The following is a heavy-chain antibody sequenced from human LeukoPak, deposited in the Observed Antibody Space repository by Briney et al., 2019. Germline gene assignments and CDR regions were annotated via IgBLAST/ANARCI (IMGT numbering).Heavy chain of an antibody. J-gene: IGHJ4*02. CDR2: ISYDGSNK. CDR1: GFTFSSYA. V-gene: IGHV3-30-3*01. CDR3: ARDQRDVDTAMVGY. D-gene: IGHD5-18*01. Sequence: GRSLRLSCAASGFTFSSYAMHWVRQAPGKGLEWVAVISYDGSNKYYADSVKGRFTISRDNAKNSLYLQMNSLRAEDTAVYYCARDQRDVDTAMVGYWGQGTLVTVSS.